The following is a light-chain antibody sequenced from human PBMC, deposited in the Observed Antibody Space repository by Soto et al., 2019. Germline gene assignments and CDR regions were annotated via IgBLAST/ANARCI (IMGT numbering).Light chain of an antibody. CDR1: QSVSSN. J-gene: IGKJ1*01. V-gene: IGKV3-15*01. Sequence: EIVMTQSPATLSVSPGERDTLSCRASQSVSSNLAWYQQKPGQAPRLLIYGASTRATVIPAGFSGSGSGTEFTLTISSLQSEDFAVYYCQQYNNWPPTFGQGTKVDIK. CDR3: QQYNNWPPT. CDR2: GAS.